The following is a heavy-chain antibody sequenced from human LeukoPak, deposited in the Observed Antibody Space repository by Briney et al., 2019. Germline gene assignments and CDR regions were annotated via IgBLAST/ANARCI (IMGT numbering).Heavy chain of an antibody. CDR3: ARVMVATKPRGGIAVGPIPGRYYYYYMDV. Sequence: PSETLSLTCTVSDYSISSSGYYWGWIRQSPGKGLEWIGSIYSSGSTYYTPSLQSRLIMSVDTSKNQFSLELSSVTAADTAVYYCARVMVATKPRGGIAVGPIPGRYYYYYMDVWGKGTTVTVSS. CDR1: DYSISSSGYY. D-gene: IGHD6-19*01. J-gene: IGHJ6*03. V-gene: IGHV4-39*07. CDR2: IYSSGST.